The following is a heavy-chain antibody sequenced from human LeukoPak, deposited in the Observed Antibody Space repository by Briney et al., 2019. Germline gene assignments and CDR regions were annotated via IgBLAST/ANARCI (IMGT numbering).Heavy chain of an antibody. V-gene: IGHV4-30-4*07. J-gene: IGHJ4*02. CDR3: ARAVNVRITMIVVVTHYFDY. CDR2: IYYSGST. CDR1: GGSISSGGYS. D-gene: IGHD3-22*01. Sequence: PSETLSLTCAVSGGSISSGGYSWSWIRQPPGKGLEWIGYIYYSGSTYYNPSLRSRVTISVDTSKNQFSLKLSSVTAADTAVYYCARAVNVRITMIVVVTHYFDYWGQGTLVTVSS.